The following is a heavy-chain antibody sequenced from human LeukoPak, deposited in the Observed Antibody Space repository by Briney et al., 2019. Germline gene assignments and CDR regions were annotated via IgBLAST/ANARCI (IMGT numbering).Heavy chain of an antibody. CDR2: IIPIFGTA. D-gene: IGHD6-6*01. J-gene: IGHJ6*02. CDR1: GGTFSSYA. V-gene: IGHV1-69*13. Sequence: ASVKVSCKASGGTFSSYAISWVRQAPGQGLEWMGGIIPIFGTANYAQKFQGRVTITADESTSTAYMELSSLRSEDTAVYYCARLVAARPSRYGMDVWGQGTTVTVSS. CDR3: ARLVAARPSRYGMDV.